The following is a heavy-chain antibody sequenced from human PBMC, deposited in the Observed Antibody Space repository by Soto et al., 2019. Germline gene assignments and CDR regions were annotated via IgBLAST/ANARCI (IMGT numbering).Heavy chain of an antibody. V-gene: IGHV3-7*05. CDR3: TSLMVRGVMWLDY. D-gene: IGHD3-10*01. CDR2: INQDGSEE. J-gene: IGHJ4*02. Sequence: EVQLVESGGGLVQPGGSLRLSCAASGFSFSSYSMSWVRQAPGKGLEWVANINQDGSEEYYVDSVKGRFIISRDNAENSLYLQMSSLIAEDTAVYYCTSLMVRGVMWLDYWGQGALVTVSS. CDR1: GFSFSSYS.